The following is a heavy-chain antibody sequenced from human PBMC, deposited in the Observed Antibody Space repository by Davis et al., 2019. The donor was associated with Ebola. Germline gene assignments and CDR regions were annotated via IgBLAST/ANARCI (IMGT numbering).Heavy chain of an antibody. V-gene: IGHV1-46*01. Sequence: ASVPVPCKASGYRLSTFYMHWVRQVPGQGLEWMGEINPSGRTTTFAQKFGGRVTMTGDTSTITVYMEMSSLSYEDTAIYYCAMSDSSGDGFDIWGQGTMVTVSS. CDR1: GYRLSTFY. CDR2: INPSGRTT. CDR3: AMSDSSGDGFDI. J-gene: IGHJ3*02. D-gene: IGHD3-22*01.